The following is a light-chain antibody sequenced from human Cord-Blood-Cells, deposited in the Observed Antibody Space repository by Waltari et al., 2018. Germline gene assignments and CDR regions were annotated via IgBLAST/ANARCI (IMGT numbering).Light chain of an antibody. CDR1: SLRSYY. V-gene: IGLV3-19*01. CDR2: GKN. J-gene: IGLJ3*02. CDR3: NSRDSSGNQV. Sequence: SSELTQDPAVSVALGQTVRITCQGDSLRSYYASWYQQKPGQAPVLVIYGKNNRPSGIPDRFSVSSSGNTASLTITGAQAEDEADYYCNSRDSSGNQVFGGGTKLTVL.